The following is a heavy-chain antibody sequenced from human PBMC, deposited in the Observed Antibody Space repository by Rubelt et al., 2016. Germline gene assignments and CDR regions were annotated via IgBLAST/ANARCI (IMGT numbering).Heavy chain of an antibody. CDR2: IREDGSEK. D-gene: IGHD3-3*02. J-gene: IGHJ4*02. Sequence: VRLQQWGAGLLKPSETLSLTCSFHNGPFSGYQGTWVRQAPGRGLEWVANIREDGSEKYYLDSVKGRFTISRDNAKNALYLQMNRLRAEDTAVYFCASQPLIFGIVSTFDNWGQGTLVTVSS. CDR3: ASQPLIFGIVSTFDN. CDR1: NGPFSGYQ. V-gene: IGHV3-7*01.